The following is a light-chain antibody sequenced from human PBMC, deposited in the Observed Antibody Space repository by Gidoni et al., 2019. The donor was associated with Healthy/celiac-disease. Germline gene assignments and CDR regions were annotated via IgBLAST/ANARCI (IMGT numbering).Light chain of an antibody. CDR3: QQSYSTLT. CDR1: QSISSY. Sequence: DIQITQSPSSLSASVGDRVTITCRASQSISSYLNWYQQKPGKAPKLLIYAASSLQSGVPSRFSGSGSGTDFTLTISRLQPEDFATYYWQQSYSTLTFGGGTKVEIK. CDR2: AAS. V-gene: IGKV1-39*01. J-gene: IGKJ4*01.